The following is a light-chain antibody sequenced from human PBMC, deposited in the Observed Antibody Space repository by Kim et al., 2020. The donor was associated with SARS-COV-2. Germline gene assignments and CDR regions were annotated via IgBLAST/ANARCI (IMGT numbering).Light chain of an antibody. CDR1: QSVNSN. CDR2: GAS. CDR3: QHYNNWPPWT. Sequence: APGERATLSCRASQSVNSNLAWYQQKPGQAPRLLISGASTRATGIPARFSGSGSGTESTLTISSLQSEDFAVYYCQHYNNWPPWTFGRGTKVDIK. V-gene: IGKV3-15*01. J-gene: IGKJ1*01.